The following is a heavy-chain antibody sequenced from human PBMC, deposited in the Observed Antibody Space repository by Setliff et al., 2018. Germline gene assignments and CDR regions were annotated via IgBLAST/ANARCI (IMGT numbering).Heavy chain of an antibody. CDR3: ARHLLVQGTYHFDY. CDR2: MYHGGNT. D-gene: IGHD3-10*01. CDR1: GFPITSGYY. J-gene: IGHJ4*02. Sequence: SETLSLTCAVSGFPITSGYYWGWVRQPPGMGLEWIASMYHGGNTYYNPSLESRVTISEDTSKNQFSLKLTSMTAADTAVYFCARHLLVQGTYHFDYWGQGSPVTVS. V-gene: IGHV4-38-2*01.